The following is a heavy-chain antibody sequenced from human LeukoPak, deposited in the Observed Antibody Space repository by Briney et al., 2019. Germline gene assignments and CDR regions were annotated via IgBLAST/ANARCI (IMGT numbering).Heavy chain of an antibody. CDR1: GGSISSYY. J-gene: IGHJ4*02. Sequence: SETLSLTCTVSGGSISSYYWSWIRQPPGKGLEWIGYIYYSGSTNYNPSLKSRVTISVDTSKNQFSLKLSSVTAADTAVYYCARVLATVTHDPCYFDYWGQGTLVTVSS. D-gene: IGHD4-17*01. V-gene: IGHV4-59*01. CDR2: IYYSGST. CDR3: ARVLATVTHDPCYFDY.